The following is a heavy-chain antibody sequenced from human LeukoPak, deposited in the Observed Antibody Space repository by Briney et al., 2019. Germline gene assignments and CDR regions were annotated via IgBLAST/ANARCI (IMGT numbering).Heavy chain of an antibody. V-gene: IGHV4-59*08. Sequence: SETLSLTCTVSGGSISSYYWSWIRQPPGRGLEWIGYIYYSGSTNYNPSLKSRVTISVDTSKNQFSLKLSSVTAADTAVYYCARHGSMGFDYWGQGTLVTVSS. J-gene: IGHJ4*02. D-gene: IGHD2-8*01. CDR3: ARHGSMGFDY. CDR2: IYYSGST. CDR1: GGSISSYY.